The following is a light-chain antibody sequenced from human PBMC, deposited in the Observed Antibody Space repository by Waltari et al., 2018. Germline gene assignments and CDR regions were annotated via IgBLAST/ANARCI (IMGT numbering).Light chain of an antibody. Sequence: QSALTQPRSVSGSPGQSVTISCTGTSDDVGGFDYVSWYQQHPGKAPKVISYDVTKRPSRFPHRFSGSKSGNTASLTISVLQAEDDADYYCCSYAGSPYVFGTGTKVTVL. CDR3: CSYAGSPYV. CDR1: SDDVGGFDY. CDR2: DVT. J-gene: IGLJ1*01. V-gene: IGLV2-11*01.